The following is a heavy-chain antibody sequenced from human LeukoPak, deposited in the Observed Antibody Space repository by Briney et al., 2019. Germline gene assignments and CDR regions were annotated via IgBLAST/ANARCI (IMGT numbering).Heavy chain of an antibody. CDR1: GYTFTSYG. CDR3: ARAIGGDWGNFDY. J-gene: IGHJ4*02. V-gene: IGHV1-18*01. Sequence: ASVKVSFKASGYTFTSYGISWVLQAPGQGLEWMGWISAYNGNTNYAQKLQGRATMTTDTSTSKAYMEVRSLRSDETAVYYCARAIGGDWGNFDYWGQGTLVTVSS. CDR2: ISAYNGNT. D-gene: IGHD1-26*01.